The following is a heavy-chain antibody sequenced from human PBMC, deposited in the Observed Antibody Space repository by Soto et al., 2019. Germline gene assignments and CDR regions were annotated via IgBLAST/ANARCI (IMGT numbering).Heavy chain of an antibody. CDR3: ARDRCFDGSCYSASDS. D-gene: IGHD2-15*01. V-gene: IGHV3-48*02. J-gene: IGHJ5*01. CDR2: ISTTSFTI. CDR1: GFSFSTYD. Sequence: QTGGSLRLSCAASGFSFSTYDMDWVRQAPGKAPEWIAHISTTSFTIYYADSVKGRFTISRDNARNSLYLEMKSLRDEDTAVYYCARDRCFDGSCYSASDSWGQGILVTVSS.